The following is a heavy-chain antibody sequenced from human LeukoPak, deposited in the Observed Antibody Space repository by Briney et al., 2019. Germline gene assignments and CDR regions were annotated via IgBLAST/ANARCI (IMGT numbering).Heavy chain of an antibody. CDR3: ATPGLWFGKLFPLWD. J-gene: IGHJ4*02. CDR2: IYYSGST. Sequence: SETLSLTCTVSGGSISSSSYYWGWIRQPPGKGLEWIGSIYYSGSTYYNPSLKSRVTISVDTSKNQFSLKLSSVTAADTAVYYCATPGLWFGKLFPLWDWGQGTLVTVSS. CDR1: GGSISSSSYY. D-gene: IGHD3-10*01. V-gene: IGHV4-39*01.